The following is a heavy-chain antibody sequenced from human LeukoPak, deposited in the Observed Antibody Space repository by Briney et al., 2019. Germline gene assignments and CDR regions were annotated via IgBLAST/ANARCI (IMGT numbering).Heavy chain of an antibody. CDR1: GGSISSSSYY. Sequence: SETRSLTCTVSGGSISSSSYYWGWIRQPPGKGLEWIGSIYYSGSTYYNPSLKSRVTISVDTSKNQFSLKLSSVTAADTAVYYCASPGATTARAAFDIWGQGTMVTVSS. J-gene: IGHJ3*02. D-gene: IGHD4-17*01. CDR2: IYYSGST. CDR3: ASPGATTARAAFDI. V-gene: IGHV4-39*01.